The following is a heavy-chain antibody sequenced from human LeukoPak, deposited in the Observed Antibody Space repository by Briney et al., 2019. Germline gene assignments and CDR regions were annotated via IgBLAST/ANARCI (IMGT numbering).Heavy chain of an antibody. D-gene: IGHD4-23*01. J-gene: IGHJ3*02. CDR2: IYYSGST. Sequence: SGTLSLTCAVSGGSISSSNWWSWIRQPPGKGLEWIGYIYYSGSTNYNPSLKSRVTISVDMSKNQFSLKLSSVPAADTAVYYCARHQRGNSDAFDIWGQGTMVTVSS. CDR3: ARHQRGNSDAFDI. V-gene: IGHV4-61*01. CDR1: GGSISSSNW.